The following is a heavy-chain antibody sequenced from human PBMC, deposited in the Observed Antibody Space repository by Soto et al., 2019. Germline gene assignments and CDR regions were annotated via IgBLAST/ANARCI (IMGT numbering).Heavy chain of an antibody. D-gene: IGHD2-15*01. V-gene: IGHV4-34*01. Sequence: QVQLQQWGAGLLKPSETLSLTCAVYGGSFSGYYWSWIRQPPGKGLEWIGEINHSGSTNYNPSLKSRVTISLDTSKNQFSLKLSSVTAADTAVYYCARGGYCSGGSCYSYYYYDMGVWGQGTTVTVSS. J-gene: IGHJ6*02. CDR3: ARGGYCSGGSCYSYYYYDMGV. CDR2: INHSGST. CDR1: GGSFSGYY.